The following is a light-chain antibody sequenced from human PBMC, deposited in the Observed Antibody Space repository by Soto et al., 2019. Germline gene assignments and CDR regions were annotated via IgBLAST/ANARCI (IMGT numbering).Light chain of an antibody. Sequence: DIVLSQTPLSLSVTPGQPASISSKSFQSFLHSDRKTYLGWYLQKPGQPQRALILEVYKLFSGVQDRFSGSGSGTDFTLTIRRVEAEDVGVYYCMQSIHHPITFGQGTRLEI. CDR2: EVY. J-gene: IGKJ5*01. CDR3: MQSIHHPIT. CDR1: QSFLHSDRKTY. V-gene: IGKV2D-29*01.